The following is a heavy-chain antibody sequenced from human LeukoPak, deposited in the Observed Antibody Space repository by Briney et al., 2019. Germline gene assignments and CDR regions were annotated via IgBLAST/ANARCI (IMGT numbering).Heavy chain of an antibody. CDR1: GFTFSTYA. Sequence: HPSGSLRLSCTASGFTFSTYAMTWVRQAPGKGLDWVWAIGDSGAATYYPDPAKGRSTVFRANSKNTLYPQMSRLRADSTAVYCGARRPRDSSGYYLGAFDGWGQGTTVTVSS. CDR3: ARRPRDSSGYYLGAFDG. CDR2: IGDSGAAT. V-gene: IGHV3-23*01. J-gene: IGHJ3*01. D-gene: IGHD3-22*01.